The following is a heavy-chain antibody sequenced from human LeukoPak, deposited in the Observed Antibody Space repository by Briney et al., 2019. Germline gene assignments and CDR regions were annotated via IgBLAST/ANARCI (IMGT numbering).Heavy chain of an antibody. CDR2: ISAYNDGNT. D-gene: IGHD2-8*01. V-gene: IGHV1-18*01. CDR3: AKDARGYCSKGACYSINY. J-gene: IGHJ4*02. CDR1: GYTFTNYG. Sequence: ASVKVSCKASGYTFTNYGINWVRQAPGQGLEWMGWISAYNDGNTNYAQRFQGRVTMTTDASTSTAYMELRSLRSDDTAVYYCAKDARGYCSKGACYSINYWGQGTLVTVSS.